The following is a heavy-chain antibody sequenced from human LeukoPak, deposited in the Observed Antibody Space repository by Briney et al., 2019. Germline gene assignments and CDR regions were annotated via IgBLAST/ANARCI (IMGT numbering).Heavy chain of an antibody. D-gene: IGHD3-3*01. V-gene: IGHV4-59*12. Sequence: KSSETLSLTCTVSGGSISSYYWSWIRQPPGKGLEWIGYIYYSGSTNYNPSLKSRVTISVDTSKNQFSLKLSSVTAADTAVYYCAREGSYYDFWSGYYYYYYMDVWGKGTTVTVSS. CDR3: AREGSYYDFWSGYYYYYYMDV. CDR1: GGSISSYY. J-gene: IGHJ6*03. CDR2: IYYSGST.